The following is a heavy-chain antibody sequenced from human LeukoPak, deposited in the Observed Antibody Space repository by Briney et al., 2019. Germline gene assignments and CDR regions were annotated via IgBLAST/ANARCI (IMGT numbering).Heavy chain of an antibody. CDR1: GGSISSYY. J-gene: IGHJ6*03. Sequence: SETLSLTCTVSGGSISSYYWSWIRQPPGKGLEWIGYIYYSGSTNYNPSLKSRVTISVDTPKNQFSLKLSSVTAADTAVYYCAGRRGYGYSSGGECYYYYYMDVWGIGTTVIVSS. CDR3: AGRRGYGYSSGGECYYYYYMDV. CDR2: IYYSGST. V-gene: IGHV4-59*08. D-gene: IGHD2-21*01.